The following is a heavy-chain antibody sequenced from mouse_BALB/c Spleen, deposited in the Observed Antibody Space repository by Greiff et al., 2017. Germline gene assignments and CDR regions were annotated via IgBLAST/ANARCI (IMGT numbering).Heavy chain of an antibody. CDR2: INPGSGGT. CDR1: GYAFTNYL. CDR3: ARGEIHYYGAWFAY. Sequence: VQLQQSGAELVRPGTSVKVSCKASGYAFTNYLIEWVKQRPGQGLEWIGVINPGSGGTNYNEKFKGKATLTADKSSSTAYMQLSSLTSDDSAVYFCARGEIHYYGAWFAYWGQGTLVTVSA. J-gene: IGHJ3*01. V-gene: IGHV1-54*01. D-gene: IGHD1-2*01.